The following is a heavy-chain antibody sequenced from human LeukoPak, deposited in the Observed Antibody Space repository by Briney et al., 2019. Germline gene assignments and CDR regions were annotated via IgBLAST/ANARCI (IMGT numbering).Heavy chain of an antibody. J-gene: IGHJ4*02. V-gene: IGHV3-23*01. CDR3: AKVSGWGSRVRSFEY. CDR1: GFTFSSYV. CDR2: ITASGAST. D-gene: IGHD6-19*01. Sequence: GGSLRLSCATSGFTFSSYVMTWVRQAPGKGLEWVSAITASGASTYYADSVKGRFTISRVNSLDTLYLQLSSLRAEDTALYYCAKVSGWGSRVRSFEYWGQGTLVTVSS.